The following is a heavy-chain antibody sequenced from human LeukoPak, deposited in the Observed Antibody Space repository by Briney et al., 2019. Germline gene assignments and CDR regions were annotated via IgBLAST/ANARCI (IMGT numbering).Heavy chain of an antibody. V-gene: IGHV4-59*01. CDR3: ARDQWQLWLVASEVDY. Sequence: SETLSLTCTVSGGSISNYYWSWIRQPPGKGLEWIGYIYSSGSTNYNPSLKSRVTISVDTSKIQFSLKLSSVTAADTAVYYCARDQWQLWLVASEVDYWGQGTLVTVSS. J-gene: IGHJ4*02. D-gene: IGHD5-18*01. CDR2: IYSSGST. CDR1: GGSISNYY.